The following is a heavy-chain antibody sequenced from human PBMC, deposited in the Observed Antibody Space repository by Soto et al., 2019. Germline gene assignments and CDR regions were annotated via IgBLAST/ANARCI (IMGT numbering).Heavy chain of an antibody. CDR2: IWYDGSNK. CDR1: GFTFSSYG. V-gene: IGHV3-33*01. CDR3: ARGYDFWSGYYYPYGMDV. J-gene: IGHJ6*02. Sequence: PGGSLRLSCAASGFTFSSYGMHWVRQAPGKGLEWVAVIWYDGSNKYYADSVKGRFTISRDNSKNTLYLQMNSLRAEDTAVYYFARGYDFWSGYYYPYGMDVWGQGTTVTVSS. D-gene: IGHD3-3*01.